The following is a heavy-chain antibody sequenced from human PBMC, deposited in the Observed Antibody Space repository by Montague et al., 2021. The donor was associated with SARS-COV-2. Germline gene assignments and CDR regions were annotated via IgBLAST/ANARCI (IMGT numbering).Heavy chain of an antibody. J-gene: IGHJ4*02. V-gene: IGHV4-34*01. Sequence: LRLSCAASGFTVSSNYMSWVRQPPGKGLEWIGEINHSGSTNYNPSLTSRVTISVDTSKNQFSLKLSSVTAADTAVYYCARKTRGWLSRPPYKYYFDYWGQGTLVTVSS. CDR2: INHSGST. D-gene: IGHD3-22*01. CDR1: GFTVSSNY. CDR3: ARKTRGWLSRPPYKYYFDY.